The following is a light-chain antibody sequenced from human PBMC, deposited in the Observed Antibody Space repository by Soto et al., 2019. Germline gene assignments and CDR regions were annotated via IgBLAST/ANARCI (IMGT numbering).Light chain of an antibody. V-gene: IGKV3-15*01. CDR1: QSVGNN. CDR3: QQYGDWPLT. J-gene: IGKJ4*01. Sequence: EIVVTQSPATLSVSPGERATLSCRASQSVGNNFAWSQQKPGQAPRLLIFATSTRATGVPARFSGSGSGTEFTLTISSLQSEDCAVYYCQQYGDWPLTFGGGAKVEIE. CDR2: ATS.